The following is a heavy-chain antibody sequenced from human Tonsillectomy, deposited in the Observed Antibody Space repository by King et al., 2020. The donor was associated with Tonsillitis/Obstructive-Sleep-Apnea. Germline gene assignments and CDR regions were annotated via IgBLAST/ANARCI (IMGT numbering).Heavy chain of an antibody. Sequence: PLQESGPGLVKPSETLSLTCTVSGGSISSYYWSWIRPPPGKGLEWIGYIYYSGSTNYNPSLKSRVTISVDTSKNQFSLKLSSVTAADTAVYYCARLFLDSSGSGFDYWGQGTLVTVSS. CDR3: ARLFLDSSGSGFDY. V-gene: IGHV4-59*01. D-gene: IGHD3-22*01. CDR2: IYYSGST. J-gene: IGHJ4*02. CDR1: GGSISSYY.